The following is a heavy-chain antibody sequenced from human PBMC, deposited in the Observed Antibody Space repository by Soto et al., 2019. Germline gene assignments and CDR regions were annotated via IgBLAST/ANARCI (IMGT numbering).Heavy chain of an antibody. J-gene: IGHJ5*02. CDR3: AREWHYPHWFDP. CDR1: GGSISSGGYY. V-gene: IGHV4-31*03. Sequence: SETLSLTCTVSGGSISSGGYYWSWIRQHPGKGLEWIGYIYYSGSTYYNPSLKSRVTISVDTSKNQFSLKLSSVTAADTAVYYCAREWHYPHWFDPWGQGTLVTVSS. CDR2: IYYSGST. D-gene: IGHD1-7*01.